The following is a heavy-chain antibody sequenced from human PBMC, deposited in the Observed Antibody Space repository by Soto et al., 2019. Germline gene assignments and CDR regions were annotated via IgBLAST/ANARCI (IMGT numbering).Heavy chain of an antibody. J-gene: IGHJ4*02. CDR1: GFTLSTYW. D-gene: IGHD6-13*01. CDR3: GTADRGTAAGGTVQ. CDR2: IKQDGSEK. Sequence: EVQVVESAGGLVQPGGSLRLSCAASGFTLSTYWMTWVRQAPGKGLEWVANIKQDGSEKYYVDSVKGRFTVSRDNAKNSLYLQMNSLRTEDTAVYYSGTADRGTAAGGTVQWGQGTLVTVSS. V-gene: IGHV3-7*01.